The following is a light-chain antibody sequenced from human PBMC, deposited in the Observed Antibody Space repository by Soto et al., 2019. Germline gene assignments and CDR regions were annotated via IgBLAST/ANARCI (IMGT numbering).Light chain of an antibody. V-gene: IGLV4-69*01. CDR3: QTWGTGIHVV. J-gene: IGLJ2*01. CDR1: SGHSSYA. CDR2: LDSDGSH. Sequence: QLVLTQSPSASASLGASVKLTCTLSSGHSSYAIAWHQQQPEKGPRYLMKLDSDGSHTKGDAIPDRFSGSSSGAERYLTIYSLQSDDEADYYCQTWGTGIHVVFGGGTKLTVL.